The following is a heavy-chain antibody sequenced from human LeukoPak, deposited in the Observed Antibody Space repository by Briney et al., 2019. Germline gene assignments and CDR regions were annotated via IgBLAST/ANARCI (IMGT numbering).Heavy chain of an antibody. V-gene: IGHV5-51*01. CDR3: AKGGSSSSAIDYYGMDV. J-gene: IGHJ6*02. Sequence: GESLKISCKGSGYSFTNYWIGWVRQMPGKGLEWMGIIYPGDSDTRYSPSFQGQVTISADKSISTAYLQWSSLKASDTAMYYCAKGGSSSSAIDYYGMDVWGQGTTVTVSS. CDR1: GYSFTNYW. D-gene: IGHD6-13*01. CDR2: IYPGDSDT.